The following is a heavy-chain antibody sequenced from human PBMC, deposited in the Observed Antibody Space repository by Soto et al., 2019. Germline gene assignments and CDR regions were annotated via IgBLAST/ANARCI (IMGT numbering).Heavy chain of an antibody. CDR3: ARDLVGVTY. D-gene: IGHD1-26*01. Sequence: TFSSYSMNWVRQAPGKGLEWVSSISSSSNYIYYADSVKGRFTISRDNAKNSLYLQMNSLRAEDTAVYYCARDLVGVTYWGQGTLVTVSS. CDR1: TFSSYS. V-gene: IGHV3-21*06. CDR2: ISSSSNYI. J-gene: IGHJ4*02.